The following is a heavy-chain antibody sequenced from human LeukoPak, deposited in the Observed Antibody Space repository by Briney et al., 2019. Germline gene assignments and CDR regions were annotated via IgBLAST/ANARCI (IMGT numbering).Heavy chain of an antibody. CDR1: GGSISSSDYY. J-gene: IGHJ4*02. V-gene: IGHV4-39*01. CDR2: IYYSGST. CDR3: ARGTGYSSGWYAY. D-gene: IGHD6-19*01. Sequence: PSETLSLTCTVSGGSISSSDYYWGWIRQPPGKGLEWIASIYYSGSTYYNPSLKSRVTISVDTSKNQFSLKLSSVTATDTAVYYCARGTGYSSGWYAYWGQGTLVTVSS.